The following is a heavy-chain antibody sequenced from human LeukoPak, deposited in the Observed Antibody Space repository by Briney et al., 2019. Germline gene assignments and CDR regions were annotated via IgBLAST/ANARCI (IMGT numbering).Heavy chain of an antibody. CDR1: GGSISSYY. CDR2: IYYSGST. V-gene: IGHV4-59*01. D-gene: IGHD5-18*01. CDR3: ARGQHSYGYFNGFDY. Sequence: SETLSLTCTVSGGSISSYYWNWIRQPPGKGLEWIGYIYYSGSTNYNPSLESRVTMPVDTSKNQFSLELSSVTAADTAVYYCARGQHSYGYFNGFDYWGQGTLVTVSS. J-gene: IGHJ4*02.